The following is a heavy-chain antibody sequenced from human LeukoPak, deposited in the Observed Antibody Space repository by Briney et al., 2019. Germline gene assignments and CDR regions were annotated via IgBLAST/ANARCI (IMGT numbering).Heavy chain of an antibody. D-gene: IGHD3-16*02. CDR1: GGTFSSYA. CDR2: IIPILGTA. V-gene: IGHV1-69*13. Sequence: VASVKVSCKASGGTFSSYAISWVRQAPGQGLEWMGGIIPILGTANYAQKFQGRVTITADESTSTDYMELSSLRSEDTAVYYCAREEYYDYVWGSYRYTNWFDPWGQGTLVTVSS. J-gene: IGHJ5*02. CDR3: AREEYYDYVWGSYRYTNWFDP.